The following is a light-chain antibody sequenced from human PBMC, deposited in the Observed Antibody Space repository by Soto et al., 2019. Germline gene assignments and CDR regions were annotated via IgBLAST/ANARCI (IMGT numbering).Light chain of an antibody. CDR2: DAS. V-gene: IGKV1-33*01. CDR1: QDISSF. Sequence: DIQMTQSPSSLSASVGDRVTITCQASQDISSFLSWYQQKPGKAPTLLIYDASTLDTGVPSRFSESGSGTDFTFTISTLQPEDIATYYCQQYNYLPITFGQGTRLEIK. J-gene: IGKJ5*01. CDR3: QQYNYLPIT.